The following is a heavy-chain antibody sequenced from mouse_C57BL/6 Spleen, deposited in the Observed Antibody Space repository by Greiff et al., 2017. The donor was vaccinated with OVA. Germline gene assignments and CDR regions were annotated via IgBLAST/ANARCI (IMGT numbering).Heavy chain of an antibody. CDR2: IRLKSDNYAT. Sequence: EVKVEESGGGLVQPGGSMKLSCVASGFTFSNYWMNWVRQSPEKGLEWVAQIRLKSDNYATHYAESVKGRFTISRDDSKSSVYLQMNNLRAEDTGIYYCTDDSNYLAYWGQGTLVTVSA. D-gene: IGHD2-5*01. J-gene: IGHJ3*01. CDR1: GFTFSNYW. V-gene: IGHV6-3*01. CDR3: TDDSNYLAY.